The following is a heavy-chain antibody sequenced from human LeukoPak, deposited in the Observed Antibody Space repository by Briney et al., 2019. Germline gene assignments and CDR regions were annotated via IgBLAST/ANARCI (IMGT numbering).Heavy chain of an antibody. J-gene: IGHJ5*02. V-gene: IGHV1-2*02. CDR2: INPNGGGT. Sequence: ASVKVSCKASGYTFAAFHIHWVRQAPGQGLEWMGWINPNGGGTIYAPKFQGGVTMTRDTSITTAYMELNSLRSDDTAVYYCARSHDYTNYVAPWGQGTLVTVSS. CDR3: ARSHDYTNYVAP. CDR1: GYTFAAFH. D-gene: IGHD4-11*01.